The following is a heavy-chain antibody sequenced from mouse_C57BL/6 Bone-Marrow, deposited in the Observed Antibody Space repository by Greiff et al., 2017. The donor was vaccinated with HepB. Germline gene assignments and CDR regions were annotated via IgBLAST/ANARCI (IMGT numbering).Heavy chain of an antibody. V-gene: IGHV5-4*01. CDR1: GFTFSSYA. CDR3: ARDAGYYGSSWSYWYFDV. Sequence: EVMLVESGGGLVKPGGSLKLSCAASGFTFSSYAMSWVRQTPEKRLEWVATISDGGSYTYYPDNVKGRFTISRDNAKNNLYLQMSHLKSEDTAMYYCARDAGYYGSSWSYWYFDVWGTGTTVTVSS. J-gene: IGHJ1*03. CDR2: ISDGGSYT. D-gene: IGHD1-1*01.